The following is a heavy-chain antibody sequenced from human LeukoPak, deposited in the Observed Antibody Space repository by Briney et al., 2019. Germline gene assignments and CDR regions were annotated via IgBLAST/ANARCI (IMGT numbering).Heavy chain of an antibody. V-gene: IGHV3-20*04. J-gene: IGHJ5*02. CDR2: INWDGVST. D-gene: IGHD1-7*01. CDR3: ARAAYNWNYFWFDP. CDR1: GFTFSSYW. Sequence: PGGSLRLSCAASGFTFSSYWMSWVRQAPGKGLEWVSGINWDGVSTGYADSVKGRFTISRDNAKNSLYLQMNSLRAEDTAFYYCARAAYNWNYFWFDPWGQGTLVTVSS.